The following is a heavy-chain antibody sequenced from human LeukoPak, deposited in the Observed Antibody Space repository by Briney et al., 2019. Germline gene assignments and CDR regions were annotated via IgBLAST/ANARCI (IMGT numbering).Heavy chain of an antibody. CDR1: GFTFSSYW. J-gene: IGHJ3*01. CDR3: ARNGYSYAHDAFDL. Sequence: GGSLRLSCAASGFTFSSYWMSWVRQAPGKGLEWVANIKQDGSEQYYVDSVRGRFTISRDNSKNTLYLQMNSLRAEDTAVYYCARNGYSYAHDAFDLWGQGTMVTVSS. CDR2: IKQDGSEQ. V-gene: IGHV3-7*04. D-gene: IGHD5-18*01.